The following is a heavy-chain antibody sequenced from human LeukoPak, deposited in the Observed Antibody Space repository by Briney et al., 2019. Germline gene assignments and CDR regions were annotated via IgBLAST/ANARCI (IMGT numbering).Heavy chain of an antibody. CDR3: ARGCSSGWTYYYYYYMDV. J-gene: IGHJ6*03. V-gene: IGHV4-59*01. CDR1: GGSFSGYY. CDR2: IYYSGST. D-gene: IGHD6-19*01. Sequence: PSETLSLTCAVYGGSFSGYYWSWIRQPPGKGLEWIGYIYYSGSTNYNPSLKSRVTISVDTSKNQFSLKLSSVTAADTAVYYCARGCSSGWTYYYYYYMDVWGKGTTVTVSS.